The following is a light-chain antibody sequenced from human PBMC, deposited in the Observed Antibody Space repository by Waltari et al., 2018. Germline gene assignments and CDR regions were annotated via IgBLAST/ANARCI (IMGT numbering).Light chain of an antibody. V-gene: IGKV1-33*01. CDR2: DAT. CDR1: QDISHY. CDR3: QHFDNLLFT. J-gene: IGKJ2*01. Sequence: DIQVTQSPSSLSASVGDRVTITFQAMQDISHYLNWYHQRPGKAPKVLIYDATLLKIGVPSRFSGSGSGTDFTFAITSLQPEDAATYYCQHFDNLLFTFGQGTKLEI.